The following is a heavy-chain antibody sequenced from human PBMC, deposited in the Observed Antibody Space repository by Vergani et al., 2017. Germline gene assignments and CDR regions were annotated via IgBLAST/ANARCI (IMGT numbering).Heavy chain of an antibody. CDR3: GRGSDNYN. D-gene: IGHD5-24*01. CDR2: IKNTGDST. J-gene: IGHJ4*02. V-gene: IGHV3-23*01. CDR1: GFIFSSHA. Sequence: EVQLLQSEGAVVQPGGSLRLSCVASGFIFSSHAMRWGRQGHGQGLEWVSSIKNTGDSTHYADSVKGRFTISRDNSKNTLYLQMSSLRVEDTAVYYCGRGSDNYNWGQGTLVTVSS.